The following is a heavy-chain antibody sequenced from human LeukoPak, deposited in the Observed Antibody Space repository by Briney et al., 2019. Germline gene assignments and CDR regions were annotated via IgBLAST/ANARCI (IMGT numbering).Heavy chain of an antibody. V-gene: IGHV4-34*01. D-gene: IGHD3-22*01. J-gene: IGHJ4*02. CDR2: INHSGST. CDR1: GGSFSGYY. Sequence: SETLSLTCAVYGGSFSGYYWSWIRQPPGKGLEWIGEINHSGSTNYNPSLKSRVTISVDTSKNQFSLKLSSATAADTAVYYCARTHYDSSGYYSYYFDYWGQGTLVTVSS. CDR3: ARTHYDSSGYYSYYFDY.